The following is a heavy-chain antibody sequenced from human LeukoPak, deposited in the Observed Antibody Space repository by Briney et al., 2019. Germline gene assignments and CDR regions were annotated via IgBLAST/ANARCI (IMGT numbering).Heavy chain of an antibody. CDR3: ASFSPVIAINHQASLNY. CDR1: GYTFTSYY. J-gene: IGHJ4*02. V-gene: IGHV1-46*03. D-gene: IGHD2-21*01. CDR2: INPSGGST. Sequence: ASVKVSCKASGYTFTSYYMHWVRQAPGQGLECMGIINPSGGSTSYAQKFQGRVTMTRDTSTSTVYMELSSLRSEDTAVYYCASFSPVIAINHQASLNYWGQGTLVTVSS.